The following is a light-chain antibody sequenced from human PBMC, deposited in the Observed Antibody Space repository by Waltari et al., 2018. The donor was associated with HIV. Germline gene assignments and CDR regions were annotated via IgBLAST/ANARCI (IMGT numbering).Light chain of an antibody. V-gene: IGLV3-10*01. CDR3: YSTDSSANHGV. CDR2: VDS. CDR1: AIAKKF. J-gene: IGLJ3*02. Sequence: SYELTPPPSVSVSPGQTARITCSGDAIAKKFAYWYQQKSGQAPALVIYVDSRRPSGISERFSGSSSGTVATFTISGAQVEDAADYYCYSTDSSANHGVFGGGTKLTVL.